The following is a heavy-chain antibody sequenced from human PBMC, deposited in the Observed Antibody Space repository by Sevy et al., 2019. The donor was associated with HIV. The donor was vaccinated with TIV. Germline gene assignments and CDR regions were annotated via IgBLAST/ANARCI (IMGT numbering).Heavy chain of an antibody. CDR3: ARDRVVVVAAHYYYYGMDV. J-gene: IGHJ6*02. V-gene: IGHV3-21*01. Sequence: GGSLRLSCAASGFIFSSYEMNWVRQAPGKGLEWVSSISSSSSYIYYADSVKGRFTISRDNAKNSLYLQMNSLRAEDTAVYYCARDRVVVVAAHYYYYGMDVWGQGTTVTVSS. D-gene: IGHD2-15*01. CDR1: GFIFSSYE. CDR2: ISSSSSYI.